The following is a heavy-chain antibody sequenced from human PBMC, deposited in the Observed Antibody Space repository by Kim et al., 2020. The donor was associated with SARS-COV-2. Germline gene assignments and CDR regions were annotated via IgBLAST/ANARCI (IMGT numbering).Heavy chain of an antibody. CDR2: IYYSGST. CDR3: ARAHYQLLYYYYGMDV. Sequence: SETLSLTCTVSGGSISSGGYYWSWIRQHPGKGLEWIGYIYYSGSTYYNPSLKSRVTISVDTSKNQFSLKLSSVTAADMAVYYCARAHYQLLYYYYGMDVWGQGTAVTVSS. V-gene: IGHV4-31*03. J-gene: IGHJ6*02. CDR1: GGSISSGGYY. D-gene: IGHD2-2*01.